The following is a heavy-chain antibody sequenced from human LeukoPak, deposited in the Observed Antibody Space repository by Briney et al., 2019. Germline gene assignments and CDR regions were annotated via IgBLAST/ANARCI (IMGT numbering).Heavy chain of an antibody. D-gene: IGHD4-17*01. V-gene: IGHV6-1*01. Sequence: SQTLSLTCAISGDSVSNNRADWNWIRQSPSRGLEWLGRTYYRSKWYNDYALSVKSRITINPDTSKNQFSLQLNSVTPEDTAVYYCARVTTVTQDDYWGQGTLVTVSS. CDR2: TYYRSKWYN. J-gene: IGHJ4*02. CDR1: GDSVSNNRAD. CDR3: ARVTTVTQDDY.